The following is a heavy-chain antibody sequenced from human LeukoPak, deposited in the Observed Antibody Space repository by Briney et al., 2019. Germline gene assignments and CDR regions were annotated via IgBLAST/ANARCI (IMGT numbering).Heavy chain of an antibody. J-gene: IGHJ4*02. V-gene: IGHV1-8*03. CDR2: LNPNNGNT. D-gene: IGHD3-10*01. CDR1: GYTFTTYD. Sequence: ASVKVSCKASGYTFTTYDINWVRQATGQGLEWMGWLNPNNGNTGYAQKFQGRVTITRNTSINTAYMELSSLRSEDTAVYYCARDRGWGYYGSGSSDYWGQGTLVTVSS. CDR3: ARDRGWGYYGSGSSDY.